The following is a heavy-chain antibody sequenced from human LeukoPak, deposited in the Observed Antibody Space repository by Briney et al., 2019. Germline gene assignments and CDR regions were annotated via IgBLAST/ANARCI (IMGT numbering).Heavy chain of an antibody. V-gene: IGHV3-21*01. CDR1: GSTFSSYS. J-gene: IGHJ4*02. CDR2: ISTSSSYI. CDR3: ARDRDWNSGFDY. D-gene: IGHD1-7*01. Sequence: KPGGSLRLSCAASGSTFSSYSMNWVRQAPGKGLEWVSSISTSSSYIYYADSVKGRFTISRDNAKNSLNLQMNSLRVEDTAVYYCARDRDWNSGFDYWGQGTLVTVSS.